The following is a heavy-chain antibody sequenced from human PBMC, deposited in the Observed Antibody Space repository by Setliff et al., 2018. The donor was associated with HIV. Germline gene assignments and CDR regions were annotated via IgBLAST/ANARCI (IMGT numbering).Heavy chain of an antibody. CDR1: GFTFSSYS. V-gene: IGHV3-48*04. D-gene: IGHD4-17*01. Sequence: TGGSLRLSCAASGFTFSSYSMNWVRQAPGKGLEWVSYITGSDGAVFYADSVKGRFTVSRDNAENSLSLQMNSLRAEDTAVYYCARLAPPDDYGDLGGIDHWGQGTLVTVSS. CDR2: ITGSDGAV. J-gene: IGHJ4*02. CDR3: ARLAPPDDYGDLGGIDH.